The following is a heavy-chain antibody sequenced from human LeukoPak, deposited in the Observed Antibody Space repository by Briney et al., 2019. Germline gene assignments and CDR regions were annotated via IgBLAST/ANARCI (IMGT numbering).Heavy chain of an antibody. CDR1: GGTFSSYA. V-gene: IGHV1-69*13. CDR2: IIPIFGTA. J-gene: IGHJ4*02. CDR3: ARDRYYDILSDLDY. D-gene: IGHD3-9*01. Sequence: SVKVSCKASGGTFSSYAISWVRQAPGQGLEWMGGIIPIFGTANYAQKFQGRVTITADESTSTAYMELSSLRSEDTAVYYCARDRYYDILSDLDYWGQGTLVTVSS.